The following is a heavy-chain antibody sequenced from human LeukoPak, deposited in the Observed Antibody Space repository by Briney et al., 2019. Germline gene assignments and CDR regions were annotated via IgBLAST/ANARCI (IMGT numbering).Heavy chain of an antibody. Sequence: GGSLRLSCAASGFTFSSYGMHWVRQAPGKGLEWVAFIRYDGSNKHYADSVKGRFTISRDNSKNTLYLQMNSLRAEDTAVYYCAKDGGGGYDFWSGYYRNTYYFDYWGQGTLVTVSS. V-gene: IGHV3-30*02. CDR1: GFTFSSYG. CDR3: AKDGGGGYDFWSGYYRNTYYFDY. D-gene: IGHD3-3*01. J-gene: IGHJ4*02. CDR2: IRYDGSNK.